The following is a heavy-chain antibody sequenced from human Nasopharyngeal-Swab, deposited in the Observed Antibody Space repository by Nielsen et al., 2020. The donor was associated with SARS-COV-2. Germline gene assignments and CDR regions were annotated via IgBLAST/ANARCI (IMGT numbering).Heavy chain of an antibody. CDR2: IIPIFGTA. J-gene: IGHJ4*02. Sequence: SVKVSCKASGGTFSSYAISWVRQAPGQGLEWMGGIIPIFGTANYAQKFQGRATITADESTSTAYMELSSLRSEDTAVYYCAREEGERGHYYDSSGYNYWGQGTLVTVSS. CDR1: GGTFSSYA. D-gene: IGHD3-22*01. CDR3: AREEGERGHYYDSSGYNY. V-gene: IGHV1-69*13.